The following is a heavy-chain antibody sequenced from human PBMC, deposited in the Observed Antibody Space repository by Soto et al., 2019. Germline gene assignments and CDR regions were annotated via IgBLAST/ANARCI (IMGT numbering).Heavy chain of an antibody. Sequence: SETLSLTCTVSGGPISSYYWSWIRQPPGKGLEWIGYIYYSGSTNYNPSLKSRVTISVDTSKNQFSLKLSSVTAADTAVYYCAREPLGSAYGSGPFDYWGQGTLVTVSS. CDR3: AREPLGSAYGSGPFDY. CDR2: IYYSGST. J-gene: IGHJ4*02. D-gene: IGHD3-10*01. V-gene: IGHV4-59*01. CDR1: GGPISSYY.